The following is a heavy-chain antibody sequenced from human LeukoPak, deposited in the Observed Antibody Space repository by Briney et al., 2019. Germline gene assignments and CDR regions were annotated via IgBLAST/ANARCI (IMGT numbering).Heavy chain of an antibody. V-gene: IGHV4-34*01. J-gene: IGHJ4*02. CDR3: ARGPWSGSYYWTFDY. D-gene: IGHD1-26*01. Sequence: SETLSLTCAVYGGSFSGYYWTWIRQPPGKGLEWIGKINHSGSTNYNPSLKSRVTISVDTSKNQFSLKLSSVTAADTAVYYCARGPWSGSYYWTFDYWGQGTLVTVSS. CDR1: GGSFSGYY. CDR2: INHSGST.